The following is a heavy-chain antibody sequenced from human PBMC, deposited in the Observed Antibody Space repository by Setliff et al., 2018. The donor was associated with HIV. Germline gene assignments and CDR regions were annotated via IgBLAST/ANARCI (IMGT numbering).Heavy chain of an antibody. CDR1: GGSVSSSNYY. Sequence: PSETLSLTCTVSGGSVSSSNYYWSWIRQPPGKGLEWIGEVNHSGSTNYNPSLKSRVTISVDTSKNQFSLKLSSVTAADTAVYYCARGRDDYNYDPFDIWGQGTMVTV. CDR3: ARGRDDYNYDPFDI. CDR2: VNHSGST. D-gene: IGHD4-4*01. V-gene: IGHV4-39*07. J-gene: IGHJ3*02.